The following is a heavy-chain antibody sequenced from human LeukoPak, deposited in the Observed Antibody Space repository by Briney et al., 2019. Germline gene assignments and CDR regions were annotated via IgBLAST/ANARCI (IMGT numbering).Heavy chain of an antibody. J-gene: IGHJ4*02. V-gene: IGHV4-61*02. Sequence: SETLSLTCTVSGGSISSGSYYWSWIRQPAGKGLEWIGRIYTSGSTNYNPSLKSRVTISVDTSKNQFSLKLSSVTAADTAVYYCARGRRDGYNQYFDYWAREPWAPSPQ. D-gene: IGHD5-24*01. CDR3: ARGRRDGYNQYFDY. CDR1: GGSISSGSYY. CDR2: IYTSGST.